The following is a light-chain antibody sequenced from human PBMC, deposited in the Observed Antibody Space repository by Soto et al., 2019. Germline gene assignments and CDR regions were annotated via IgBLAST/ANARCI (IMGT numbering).Light chain of an antibody. V-gene: IGKV1-33*01. CDR3: KHYNSLPIT. Sequence: DIQMTQSPSSLSASLGDRVTITCQASQDIRYYLNWYQQKTGQAPKLLIYDAYQLETGVKSRFSGSGSGTDFTFTIRSLRPEDIGTYYCKHYNSLPITFGQGTRLEIK. CDR2: DAY. CDR1: QDIRYY. J-gene: IGKJ5*01.